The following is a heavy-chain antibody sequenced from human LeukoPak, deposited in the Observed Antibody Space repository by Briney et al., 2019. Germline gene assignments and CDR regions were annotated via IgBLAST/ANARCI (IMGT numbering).Heavy chain of an antibody. D-gene: IGHD6-19*01. Sequence: PGGSLRLSCAASGFTFSSYWMSWVRQAPGKGLEWVANIKQDGSEKYYVDSVKGRFTISRDNAKNSLYLQMNSLRAEDTAVYYCARDRGSGWYYYYYMDVWGKGTTVTVSS. CDR1: GFTFSSYW. V-gene: IGHV3-7*01. J-gene: IGHJ6*03. CDR3: ARDRGSGWYYYYYMDV. CDR2: IKQDGSEK.